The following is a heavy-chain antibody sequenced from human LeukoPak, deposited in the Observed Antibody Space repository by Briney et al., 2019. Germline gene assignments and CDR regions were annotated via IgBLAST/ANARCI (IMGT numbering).Heavy chain of an antibody. D-gene: IGHD3-9*01. J-gene: IGHJ4*02. CDR3: ARGQRYFDWLLYNY. Sequence: SVKVSCKASGGTFSSYAISWVRQAPGQGLEWMGGIIPIFGTANYAQKFQGRVTMTRNTSISTAYMELSSLRSEDTAVYYCARGQRYFDWLLYNYWGQGTLVTVSS. V-gene: IGHV1-69*05. CDR2: IIPIFGTA. CDR1: GGTFSSYA.